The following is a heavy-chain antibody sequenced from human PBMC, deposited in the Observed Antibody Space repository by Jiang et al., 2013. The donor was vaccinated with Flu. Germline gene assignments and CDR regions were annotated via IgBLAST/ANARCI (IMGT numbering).Heavy chain of an antibody. Sequence: VQLLESGGGLVQPGGSLRLSCAASGFTFSTYAMSWVRQAPGKGLEWVSGLSGSGGSTFYADSVKGRFTISRDNSKNTLYLQMNSLRAEDTAVYYCAKPRGSSWFDFDYWGQGTLVTVSS. D-gene: IGHD6-13*01. J-gene: IGHJ4*02. V-gene: IGHV3-23*01. CDR2: LSGSGGST. CDR1: GFTFSTYA. CDR3: AKPRGSSWFDFDY.